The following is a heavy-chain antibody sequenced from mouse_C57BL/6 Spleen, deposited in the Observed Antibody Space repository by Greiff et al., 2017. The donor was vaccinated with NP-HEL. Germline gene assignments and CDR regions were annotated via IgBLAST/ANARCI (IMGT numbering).Heavy chain of an antibody. V-gene: IGHV1-50*01. CDR3: ARKEVLRPYWYFDV. CDR2: IDPSDSYT. Sequence: QVQLQQPGAELVKPGASVKLSYKASGYTFTSYWMQWVKQRPGQGLEWIGEIDPSDSYTNYNQKFKGKATLTVDTSSSTAYMQLSSLTSEDSAVYYCARKEVLRPYWYFDVWGTGTTVTVSS. J-gene: IGHJ1*03. D-gene: IGHD1-2*01. CDR1: GYTFTSYW.